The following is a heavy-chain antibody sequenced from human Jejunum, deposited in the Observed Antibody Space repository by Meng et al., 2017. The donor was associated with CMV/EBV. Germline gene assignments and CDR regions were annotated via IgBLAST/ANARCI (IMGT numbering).Heavy chain of an antibody. D-gene: IGHD4-23*01. CDR1: CYTFTSYG. Sequence: SCYTFTSYGISWVRQAPGQGLEWMGWISAYNGNTNYAQKLQGRVTMTTDTSTSTAYMELRSLRSDDTAVYYCARDGSYGGNSGNDYWGQGTLVTVSS. J-gene: IGHJ4*02. CDR3: ARDGSYGGNSGNDY. CDR2: ISAYNGNT. V-gene: IGHV1-18*01.